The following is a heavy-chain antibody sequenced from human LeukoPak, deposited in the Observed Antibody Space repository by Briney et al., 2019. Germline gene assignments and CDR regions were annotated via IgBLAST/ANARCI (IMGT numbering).Heavy chain of an antibody. Sequence: GGSLRLSCAASGFTFGSYGMSWVRQAPGKGLEWVSFITPNADRTSYADSVEGRFTISRDNPRNTLYMQMNSLGDEDTALYYCAIMHGYYDGSGYWVQWGQGTLVTVSS. V-gene: IGHV3-23*01. CDR3: AIMHGYYDGSGYWVQ. J-gene: IGHJ1*01. CDR2: ITPNADRT. CDR1: GFTFGSYG. D-gene: IGHD3-22*01.